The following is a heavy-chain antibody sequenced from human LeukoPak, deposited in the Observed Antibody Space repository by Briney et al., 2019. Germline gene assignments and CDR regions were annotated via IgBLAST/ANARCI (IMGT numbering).Heavy chain of an antibody. V-gene: IGHV1-69*06. Sequence: APVKVSCKASGYTFTSYGISWVRQAPGQGLEWMGGIIPIFGTANYAQKFQGRVTITADKSTSTAYMELSSLRSEDTAVYYCASSIRFLEWLALRYWGQGTLVTVSS. CDR1: GYTFTSYG. CDR3: ASSIRFLEWLALRY. CDR2: IIPIFGTA. D-gene: IGHD3-3*01. J-gene: IGHJ4*02.